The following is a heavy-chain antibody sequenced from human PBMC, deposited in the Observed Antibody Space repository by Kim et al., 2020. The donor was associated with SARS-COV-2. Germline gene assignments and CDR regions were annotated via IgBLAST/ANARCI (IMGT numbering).Heavy chain of an antibody. Sequence: GGSLRLSCAASGFSVSSHYMSWIRQAPGKGLEWVSVIYADGSTSYADSVRGRFTISRDSSKNTLYLQMSSLRVDDTAVYYCARDCIALGTYCNPWGQGTMVTVSS. J-gene: IGHJ3*01. CDR3: ARDCIALGTYCNP. CDR2: IYADGST. V-gene: IGHV3-53*01. D-gene: IGHD3-10*01. CDR1: GFSVSSHY.